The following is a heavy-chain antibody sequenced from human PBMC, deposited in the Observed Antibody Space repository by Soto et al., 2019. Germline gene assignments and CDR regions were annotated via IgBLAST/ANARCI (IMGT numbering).Heavy chain of an antibody. CDR3: ASRSGQLPYYFDY. V-gene: IGHV1-18*03. CDR2: ISASKGNT. J-gene: IGHJ4*02. Sequence: ASVKVSCKASGFTFTNYGITWVRQAPGQGLEWMGWISASKGNTNYAQKFQGRVTMTTDTSTSTTYMELRSLRSDDMAVYYCASRSGQLPYYFDYWGQGTQVNVAS. CDR1: GFTFTNYG. D-gene: IGHD6-6*01.